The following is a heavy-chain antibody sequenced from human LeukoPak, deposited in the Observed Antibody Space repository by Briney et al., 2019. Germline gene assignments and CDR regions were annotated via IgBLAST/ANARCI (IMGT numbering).Heavy chain of an antibody. V-gene: IGHV3-73*01. Sequence: GRSLRLSCAASGFTFSGSAIHWVRQASGKGLEWVGRNRSKANSYATGYAASVKGRFTISRDDSKSTAYLQMNSLKTEDTAVYYCTGVNWNYEGFDYWGQGTLVTVSS. CDR1: GFTFSGSA. CDR2: NRSKANSYAT. J-gene: IGHJ4*02. D-gene: IGHD1-7*01. CDR3: TGVNWNYEGFDY.